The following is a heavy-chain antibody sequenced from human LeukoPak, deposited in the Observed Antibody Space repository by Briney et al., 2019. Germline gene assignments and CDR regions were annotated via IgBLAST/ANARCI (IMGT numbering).Heavy chain of an antibody. J-gene: IGHJ4*02. D-gene: IGHD3-10*01. CDR1: GGPSSGNS. CDR3: ARGRILWFGELLDY. CDR2: INHSGST. V-gene: IGHV4-34*01. Sequence: RSEPLSPTCPVSGGPSSGNSWTWTRQPPAKGLEWIGEINHSGSTNYNPSLKSRVTISVDTSKNQFSLKLSSVTAADTAVYYCARGRILWFGELLDYWGQGTLVTVSS.